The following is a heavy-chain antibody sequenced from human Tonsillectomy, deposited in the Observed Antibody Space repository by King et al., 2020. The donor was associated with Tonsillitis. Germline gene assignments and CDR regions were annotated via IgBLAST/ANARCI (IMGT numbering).Heavy chain of an antibody. Sequence: QLQESGPGLVRPSETLSLTCTVSGYSISSSSYFWGWIRQSPERWLEWIGSVYYTVSTYYNPSLESRVTLLVDTSKNQFSLNLTSVNAADTAVYFCERFQLGTADYWGQGTLVTVSS. V-gene: IGHV4-39*01. CDR2: VYYTVST. CDR1: GYSISSSSYF. CDR3: ERFQLGTADY. J-gene: IGHJ4*02. D-gene: IGHD1-1*01.